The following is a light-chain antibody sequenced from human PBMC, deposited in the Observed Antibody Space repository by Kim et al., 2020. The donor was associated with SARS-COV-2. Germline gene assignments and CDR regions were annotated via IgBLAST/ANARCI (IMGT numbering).Light chain of an antibody. J-gene: IGKJ4*01. CDR3: QQYGGSLT. CDR1: QSISYYY. V-gene: IGKV3-20*01. Sequence: VLTQSPGTLSLSPGERATLSCRASQSISYYYLAWYQQKPGQAPRLLIYVTSNRDTGIPDRFSGSGSGTDFTLTISRLEPEDFAVYYCQQYGGSLTFGGGTKLEI. CDR2: VTS.